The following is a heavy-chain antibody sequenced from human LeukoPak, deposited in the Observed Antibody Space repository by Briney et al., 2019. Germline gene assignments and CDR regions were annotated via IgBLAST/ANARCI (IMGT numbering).Heavy chain of an antibody. CDR2: ISDDGSNK. CDR3: AKDRYSSGWYSDFDY. Sequence: TGGSLRLSCAASGFTFSNYAMHWVRQAPGKGLEWVAVISDDGSNKYYGDSVKGRFTISRDNSKNTVYLQMNSPRAEDTAVYYCAKDRYSSGWYSDFDYWGQGTLVTVSS. V-gene: IGHV3-30*18. J-gene: IGHJ4*02. D-gene: IGHD6-19*01. CDR1: GFTFSNYA.